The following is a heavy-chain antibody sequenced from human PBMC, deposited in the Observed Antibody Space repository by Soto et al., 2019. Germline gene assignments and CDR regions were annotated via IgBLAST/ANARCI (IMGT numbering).Heavy chain of an antibody. CDR1: GLTVSSYA. V-gene: IGHV3-64D*06. J-gene: IGHJ4*02. CDR2: ISSNGGST. Sequence: GGSLRLASSASGLTVSSYAMHGARQAPGKGLEYVSAISSNGGSTYYADSVKGRFTISRDNSKNTLYLQMSGLRAEDTAVYYCVKDPGLRFLEWLFSGPFDYWGQGTLGTSPQ. CDR3: VKDPGLRFLEWLFSGPFDY. D-gene: IGHD3-3*01.